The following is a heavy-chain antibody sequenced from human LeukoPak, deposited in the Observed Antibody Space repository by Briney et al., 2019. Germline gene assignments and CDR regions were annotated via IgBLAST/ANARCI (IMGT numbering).Heavy chain of an antibody. V-gene: IGHV1-2*06. J-gene: IGHJ4*02. D-gene: IGHD6-6*01. CDR3: ARSGYSSSSHIYY. CDR2: INPNSGGT. Sequence: GASVKVSCKASGYTFTDYYMHWVRQAPGQGLEWMGRINPNSGGTNYAQKFQGRVTMTRDTSINTAYMELSRLRSDDTAVYYCARSGYSSSSHIYYWGQGTLVTVSS. CDR1: GYTFTDYY.